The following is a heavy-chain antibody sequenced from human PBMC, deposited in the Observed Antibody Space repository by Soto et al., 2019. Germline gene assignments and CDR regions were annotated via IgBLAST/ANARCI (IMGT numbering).Heavy chain of an antibody. V-gene: IGHV3-74*01. CDR2: TNSDGSDT. CDR3: ARDGLVGATPSFDY. D-gene: IGHD1-26*01. CDR1: GFTFSSYW. Sequence: GGSLRLSCAASGFTFSSYWMYWVRQAPGKGLVWVSRTNSDGSDTTYADSVKGRFTISRDNAKNTLYLQMNSLRAEDTAVYYCARDGLVGATPSFDYWGQGTLVTVSS. J-gene: IGHJ4*02.